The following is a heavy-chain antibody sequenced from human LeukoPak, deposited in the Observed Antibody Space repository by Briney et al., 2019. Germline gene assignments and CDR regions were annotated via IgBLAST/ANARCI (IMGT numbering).Heavy chain of an antibody. V-gene: IGHV3-15*01. J-gene: IGHJ4*02. CDR1: GFFFTNAW. Sequence: PGGSLRLSCGASGFFFTNAWMSWVRQAPGKGLEWVGRLKSITDGGTTDYAAPVKGRFTISRDDSKSTLYLQMNSLKIEDTAVYYCTTVNYGAVLADWGQGTLVTVS. D-gene: IGHD4-17*01. CDR2: LKSITDGGTT. CDR3: TTVNYGAVLAD.